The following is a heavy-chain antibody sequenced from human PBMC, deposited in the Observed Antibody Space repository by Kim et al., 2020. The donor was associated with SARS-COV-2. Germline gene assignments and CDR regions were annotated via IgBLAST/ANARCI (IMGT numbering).Heavy chain of an antibody. CDR1: GFTFSSYS. CDR2: ISSSSSYI. V-gene: IGHV3-21*01. J-gene: IGHJ4*01. CDR3: ARDVVAVAGMGVRYFDY. Sequence: GGSLRLSCAASGFTFSSYSMNWVRQAPGKGLEWVSSISSSSSYIYYAHSVKGRFTISRDNAKNSLYLQMNSLRAEDTAVYYCARDVVAVAGMGVRYFDY. D-gene: IGHD6-19*01.